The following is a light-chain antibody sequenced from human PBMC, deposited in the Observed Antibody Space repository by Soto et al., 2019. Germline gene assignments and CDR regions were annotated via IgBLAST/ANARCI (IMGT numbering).Light chain of an antibody. CDR2: KAS. CDR1: QTISSSW. V-gene: IGKV1-5*03. CDR3: QQYNSYFT. J-gene: IGKJ5*01. Sequence: DIQMTQSPSTLSASVGDRVTIACRASQTISSSWLAWYQQKPGKAPKVLIYKASTLESGVPSRFSGSGSGTEFTLTISSLQPDDFATYYCQQYNSYFTFGQGTRLEIK.